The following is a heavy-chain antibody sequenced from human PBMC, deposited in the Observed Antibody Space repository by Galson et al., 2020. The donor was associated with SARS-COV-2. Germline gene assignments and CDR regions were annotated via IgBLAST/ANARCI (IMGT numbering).Heavy chain of an antibody. Sequence: ASAKVSCNASRYTFTDYYIHCLRQAPGQGLEWMGWINPKSGGTNYAQKFEGRVTMTRDTSITTAYMELSRLRADDTAVYYCARLRYYDVLTGYIVDVWGQGTMVTVSS. CDR2: INPKSGGT. CDR3: ARLRYYDVLTGYIVDV. V-gene: IGHV1-2*02. CDR1: RYTFTDYY. J-gene: IGHJ6*02. D-gene: IGHD3-9*01.